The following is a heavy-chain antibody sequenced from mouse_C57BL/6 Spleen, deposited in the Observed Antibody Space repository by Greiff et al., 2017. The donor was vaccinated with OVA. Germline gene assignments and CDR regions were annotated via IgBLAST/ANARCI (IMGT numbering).Heavy chain of an antibody. CDR2: IRNKANGYTT. CDR1: GFTFTDYY. J-gene: IGHJ2*01. CDR3: ERFYDGYSYYFGY. V-gene: IGHV7-3*01. Sequence: DVKLVESGGGLVQPGGSLSLSCASSGFTFTDYYMSWVRQPPGKALEWLGFIRNKANGYTTEYSASVKGRFTISRDNSQSILYLQMNALRAEYSATYYWERFYDGYSYYFGYWGQGTTLTVSS. D-gene: IGHD2-3*01.